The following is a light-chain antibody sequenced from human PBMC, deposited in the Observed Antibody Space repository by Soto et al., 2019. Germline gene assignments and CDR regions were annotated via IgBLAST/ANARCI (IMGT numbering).Light chain of an antibody. V-gene: IGLV2-14*01. J-gene: IGLJ2*01. CDR1: SSDVGGYNY. CDR2: DVS. CDR3: SSYTSSKTLV. Sequence: QSALTQPASVSGSPGQSITISCTGTSSDVGGYNYVSWYQQHPGKAPKLMIYDVSNRPSGVSNRFSGSKSGNTASLTISGLQDEDEADFYCSSYTSSKTLVFGGGTQLTVL.